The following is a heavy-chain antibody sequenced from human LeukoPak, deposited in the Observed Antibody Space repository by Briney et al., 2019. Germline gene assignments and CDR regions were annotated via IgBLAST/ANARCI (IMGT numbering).Heavy chain of an antibody. D-gene: IGHD5-12*01. CDR2: ISGSGGST. CDR3: AKGYSGYDPFHS. J-gene: IGHJ5*02. V-gene: IGHV3-23*01. CDR1: GFTFSSYA. Sequence: GGSLRLSCAASGFTFSSYAMSWVRQAPGKGLEWVSAISGSGGSTYYADSVKGRFTISRDNSKNTQYLQMNSLRGEDTAVYYCAKGYSGYDPFHSWGQGTLVTVSS.